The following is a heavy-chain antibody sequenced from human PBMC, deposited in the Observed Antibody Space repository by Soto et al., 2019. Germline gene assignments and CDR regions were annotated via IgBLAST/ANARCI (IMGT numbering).Heavy chain of an antibody. CDR1: GYTFSSHG. V-gene: IGHV3-33*01. CDR2: IWYDGSKK. Sequence: QVQLVESGGGVVQPGRSPRLSCAAAGYTFSSHGMHWVRQAPGKGLEWVAAIWYDGSKKCYADSVKGRFTVSRDDSKNTLYLEMNSLRAEDTAVYYCARDPASSMDVWGQGTTVTVSS. D-gene: IGHD6-25*01. CDR3: ARDPASSMDV. J-gene: IGHJ6*01.